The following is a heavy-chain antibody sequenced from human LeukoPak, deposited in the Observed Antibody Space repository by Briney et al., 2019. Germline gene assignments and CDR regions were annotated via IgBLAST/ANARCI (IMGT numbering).Heavy chain of an antibody. J-gene: IGHJ4*02. CDR1: GFTFSSNY. CDR2: IYSGGST. D-gene: IGHD5-18*01. CDR3: ARGAMGTTFDY. V-gene: IGHV3-66*01. Sequence: PGGSLRLSCAASGFTFSSNYMSWVRQAPGKGLEWVSVIYSGGSTYYADSVKGRFTISRDNSKNTLYLQMNSLRAEDTAVYYCARGAMGTTFDYWGQGTLVTVSS.